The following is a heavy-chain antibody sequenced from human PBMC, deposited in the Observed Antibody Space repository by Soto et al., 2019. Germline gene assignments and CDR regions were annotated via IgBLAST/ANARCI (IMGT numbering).Heavy chain of an antibody. V-gene: IGHV3-49*05. D-gene: IGHD5-12*01. CDR1: GFTFGDYA. Sequence: EVQLVESGGGLVKPGRSLRLSCVGSGFTFGDYAMTCFRQAPGKGLEWVGFLTSKAYGGTAEYAAAVKGRFTISRDDSKSIAYLQMNSLKSEDTAVYYCNRVARDGYGPPFDYGGQGTLVTVSS. CDR3: NRVARDGYGPPFDY. CDR2: LTSKAYGGTA. J-gene: IGHJ4*02.